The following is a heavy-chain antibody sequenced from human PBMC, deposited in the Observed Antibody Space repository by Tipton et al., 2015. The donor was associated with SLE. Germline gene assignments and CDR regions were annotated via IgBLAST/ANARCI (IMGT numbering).Heavy chain of an antibody. CDR1: GFTFSTYG. J-gene: IGHJ4*02. D-gene: IGHD5-24*01. CDR2: ISHDGNKK. V-gene: IGHV3-30*03. CDR3: VRDGGNGYNDIDY. Sequence: SLRLSCAASGFTFSTYGMHWVRQAPGQGLEGVAVISHDGNKKYYAGSVKGRLTISRDNSKNTLYLQMNSLRAEDTAVYFCVRDGGNGYNDIDYWGQGTLVTVSS.